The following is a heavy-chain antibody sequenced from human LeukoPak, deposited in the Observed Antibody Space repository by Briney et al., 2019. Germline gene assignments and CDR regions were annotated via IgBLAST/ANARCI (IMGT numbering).Heavy chain of an antibody. J-gene: IGHJ6*02. D-gene: IGHD2/OR15-2a*01. CDR1: GFTVSSNY. V-gene: IGHV3-53*01. CDR3: ARAFYLDGGMDV. Sequence: GGSLRLSCAASGFTVSSNYMSWVRQAPGKGLEWVSVIYSGGSTYYADSVKGRFTISRDNSKNTLYLQMNSLRAEDTAVYYCARAFYLDGGMDVWGQGTAVTVPS. CDR2: IYSGGST.